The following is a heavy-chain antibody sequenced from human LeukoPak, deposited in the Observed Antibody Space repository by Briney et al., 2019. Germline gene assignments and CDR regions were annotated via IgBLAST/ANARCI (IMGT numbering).Heavy chain of an antibody. J-gene: IGHJ6*02. Sequence: SQTLSLTCTVSGGSISSGGYYWSWIRQHPGKGLEWIGYIYYSGSTYYNPSLKSRVTISVDTSKNQFSLKLSSVTAADTAVYYCARGRSNYYGMDVWGQGTTATVSS. CDR3: ARGRSNYYGMDV. V-gene: IGHV4-31*03. CDR1: GGSISSGGYY. D-gene: IGHD1-26*01. CDR2: IYYSGST.